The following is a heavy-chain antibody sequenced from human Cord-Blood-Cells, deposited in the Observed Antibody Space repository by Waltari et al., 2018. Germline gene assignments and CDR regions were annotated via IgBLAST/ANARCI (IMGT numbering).Heavy chain of an antibody. V-gene: IGHV1-69*01. D-gene: IGHD2-2*01. Sequence: QVQLVQSGAEVKKPGSSVKVSCKASGGTFSSYAISWVRQAPRQGLEWMGGIIPIFGTANSAQKFQGRVTITADESTSTAYMELSSLRSEDTAVYYCARVNPVCSSTSCYYYYYYYMDVWGKGTTVTVSS. CDR1: GGTFSSYA. CDR3: ARVNPVCSSTSCYYYYYYYMDV. J-gene: IGHJ6*03. CDR2: IIPIFGTA.